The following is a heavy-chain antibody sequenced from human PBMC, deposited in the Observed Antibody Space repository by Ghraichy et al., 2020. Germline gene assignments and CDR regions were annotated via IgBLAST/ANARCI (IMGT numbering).Heavy chain of an antibody. Sequence: GGSLRLSCAVSGFTFSSSTMNWVRQAPGKGLECVSAISRKGERTYYANSVKGRFTISGDDSKNTLYLQMDSLRLDDMAVYYCVRDLDWTYDYWGQGTPVTVSS. CDR2: ISRKGERT. CDR1: GFTFSSST. J-gene: IGHJ4*02. CDR3: VRDLDWTYDY. V-gene: IGHV3-64*01. D-gene: IGHD3-9*01.